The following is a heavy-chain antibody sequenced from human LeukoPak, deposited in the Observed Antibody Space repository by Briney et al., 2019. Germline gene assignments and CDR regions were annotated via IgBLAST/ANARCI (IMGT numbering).Heavy chain of an antibody. D-gene: IGHD1-26*01. CDR1: GYTFTGYY. CDR3: ARVPFGGSYYYFDC. V-gene: IGHV1-2*06. J-gene: IGHJ4*02. CDR2: INPNSGGT. Sequence: ASVKVSCKASGYTFTGYYMHWVRQAPGQGLEWMGRINPNSGGTNYAQKFQGRVTMTRDTSISTAYMELSRPRSDDTAVYYCARVPFGGSYYYFDCWGQGTLVTVSS.